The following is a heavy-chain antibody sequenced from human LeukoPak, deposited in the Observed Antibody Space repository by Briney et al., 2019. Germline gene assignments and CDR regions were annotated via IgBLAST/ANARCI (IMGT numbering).Heavy chain of an antibody. CDR1: GASFSSGDQY. D-gene: IGHD3-22*01. CDR2: IHPSGTL. CDR3: SRGLDSRKLGC. V-gene: IGHV4-31*03. J-gene: IGHJ4*02. Sequence: TLSLTCTVSGASFSSGDQYWNWIRQSPGKGLEWIGSIHPSGTLYNNPSLESRVTMSMDTSKNQFSLNLNSVTAADTAVYFCSRGLDSRKLGCWGQGTLVTVSS.